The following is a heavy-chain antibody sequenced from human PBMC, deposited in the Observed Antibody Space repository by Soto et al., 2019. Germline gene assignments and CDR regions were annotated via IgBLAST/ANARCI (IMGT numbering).Heavy chain of an antibody. D-gene: IGHD2-21*01. J-gene: IGHJ5*01. CDR1: GFTFNTYD. CDR2: ITTSSAYI. V-gene: IGHV3-21*01. Sequence: ESGGGLVKPGGSLRLSCAASGFTFNTYDMNWVRQAPGKGLEWVSSITTSSAYIYYADSLKGRITISRDNAKNSLFLQMNSLRAEDTAVYYCVRSGTARLLRHSWFDTWGHGTLVTVSS. CDR3: VRSGTARLLRHSWFDT.